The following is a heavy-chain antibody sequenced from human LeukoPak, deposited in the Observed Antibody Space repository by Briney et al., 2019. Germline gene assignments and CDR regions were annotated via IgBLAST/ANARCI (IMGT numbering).Heavy chain of an antibody. D-gene: IGHD6-19*01. CDR3: ARVGSGWSLDY. J-gene: IGHJ4*02. CDR1: GFTFSSYW. CDR2: IKQDGSEK. V-gene: IGHV3-7*01. Sequence: GGSLRLSCVASGFTFSSYWMSWVRQAPGKGPEWVANIKQDGSEKYYVDSVKGRFTISRDNAKNSLYLQMNSLRGEDTAVYYCARVGSGWSLDYWGQGTLVTVSS.